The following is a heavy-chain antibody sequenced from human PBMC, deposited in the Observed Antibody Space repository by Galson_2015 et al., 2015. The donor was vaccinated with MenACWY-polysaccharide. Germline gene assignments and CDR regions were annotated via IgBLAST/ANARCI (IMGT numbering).Heavy chain of an antibody. CDR1: GGSISRSSHY. CDR2: VSYSGSA. CDR3: ARAGRTDIVVVGYGWGFDY. J-gene: IGHJ4*02. D-gene: IGHD2-2*01. V-gene: IGHV4-39*07. Sequence: GGSISRSSHYWGWIRQPPGKGLEWIGTVSYSGSAYYNASLKSRVTISVDTSKNQFSLKLSSVTAADTAIYYCARAGRTDIVVVGYGWGFDYWGQGALVTVSS.